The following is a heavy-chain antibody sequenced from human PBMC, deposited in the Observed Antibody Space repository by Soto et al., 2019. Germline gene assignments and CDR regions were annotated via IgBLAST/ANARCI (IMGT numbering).Heavy chain of an antibody. D-gene: IGHD3-10*01. CDR2: IYYSGST. CDR3: AREGPNKLLWFGEGKDYYYGMDV. V-gene: IGHV4-30-4*01. Sequence: KPSETLSLTCTVSGGSISSGDYYWSWIRQPPGKGLEWIGYIYYSGSTYYNPSLKSRVTISVDTSKNQFSLKLSSVTAADTAVYYCAREGPNKLLWFGEGKDYYYGMDVWGQGTTVTVSS. CDR1: GGSISSGDYY. J-gene: IGHJ6*02.